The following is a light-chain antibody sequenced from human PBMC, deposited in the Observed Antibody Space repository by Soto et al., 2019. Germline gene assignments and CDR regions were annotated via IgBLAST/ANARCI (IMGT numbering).Light chain of an antibody. CDR3: QQSYSTPFVT. CDR1: QSISSY. CDR2: AAS. J-gene: IGKJ5*01. V-gene: IGKV1-39*01. Sequence: DIQMTQSPSSLSASVGDRVTITCLASQSISSYLNWYQQKPGKAPKLLIYAASSLQSGVPSRFSGSGSGTDFTLTISSLQPEDFATYYCQQSYSTPFVTFGQGTRLEIK.